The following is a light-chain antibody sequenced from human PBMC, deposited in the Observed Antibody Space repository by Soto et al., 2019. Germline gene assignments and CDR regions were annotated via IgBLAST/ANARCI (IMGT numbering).Light chain of an antibody. Sequence: EIVLTQSPGTLSLSPGERATLSCRASQSVSSSYLAWYQQKPGQAPRRLIYGASSKATGIPDRFSGSGSGADFTLTISRLEPEDFAVYYCQQYGRAPFTFGPGTKVDIK. CDR2: GAS. J-gene: IGKJ3*01. CDR3: QQYGRAPFT. CDR1: QSVSSSY. V-gene: IGKV3-20*01.